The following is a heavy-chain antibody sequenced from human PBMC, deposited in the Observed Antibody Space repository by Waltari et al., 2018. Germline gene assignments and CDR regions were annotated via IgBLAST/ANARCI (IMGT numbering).Heavy chain of an antibody. V-gene: IGHV1-69*08. Sequence: QVQLVQSGAEVKKPGSSVKVSCKASGGTFSSYTISWVRQAPGQGLEWMGRIIPILGIANDAQKVQGRVTITADKSTSTAYMGLSSLRSEDTAVYYCARDLAWGTDHYYYYGMDVWGQGTTVTVSS. CDR1: GGTFSSYT. CDR2: IIPILGIA. D-gene: IGHD3-16*01. J-gene: IGHJ6*02. CDR3: ARDLAWGTDHYYYYGMDV.